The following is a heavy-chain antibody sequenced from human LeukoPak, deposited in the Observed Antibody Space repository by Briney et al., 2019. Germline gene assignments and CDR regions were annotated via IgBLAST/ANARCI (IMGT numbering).Heavy chain of an antibody. CDR1: GGSISSYY. J-gene: IGHJ4*02. CDR3: ARLSDSSSSFDY. V-gene: IGHV4-59*01. CDR2: IYYSGST. D-gene: IGHD6-6*01. Sequence: SETLSLTCTVSGGSISSYYWSWIRQPPGKGLEWIGYIYYSGSTNYNPSLKSRVTISVDTSKNQFSLKLSSVTAADTAVYYCARLSDSSSSFDYWGQGTLVTVSS.